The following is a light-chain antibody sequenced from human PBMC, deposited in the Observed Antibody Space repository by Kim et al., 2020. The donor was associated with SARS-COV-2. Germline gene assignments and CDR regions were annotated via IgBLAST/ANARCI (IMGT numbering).Light chain of an antibody. J-gene: IGKJ2*01. CDR2: DAS. CDR3: QQYGSSPPFT. CDR1: QSVTSNY. Sequence: EIVLTQSPGTLSLSPGERATLSCRASQSVTSNYLVWYQQKSDQTPRLLIYDASRRATGIPDRFSGSGSGTDFTLTISRLEPEDFAVYYCQQYGSSPPFTFGQGTKLEI. V-gene: IGKV3-20*01.